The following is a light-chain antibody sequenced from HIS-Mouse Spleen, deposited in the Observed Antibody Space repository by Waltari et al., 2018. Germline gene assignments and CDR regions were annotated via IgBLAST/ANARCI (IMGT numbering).Light chain of an antibody. CDR2: DVS. CDR1: RSDVGGSNY. V-gene: IGLV2-14*03. CDR3: SSYTSSSTLV. J-gene: IGLJ1*01. Sequence: QSALTQPASVAGSPGQSITIPCTGTRSDVGGSNYLSRYQQHPGKAPKLMIYDVSNRPSGVSTRFSGSKSGNTASLTISGLQAEDEADYYCSSYTSSSTLVFGTGTKVTVL.